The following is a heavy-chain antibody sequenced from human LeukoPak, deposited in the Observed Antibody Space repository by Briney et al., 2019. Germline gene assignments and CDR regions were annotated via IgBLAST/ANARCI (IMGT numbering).Heavy chain of an antibody. V-gene: IGHV4-39*07. Sequence: KPSETLSLTCTVSGGSISSSSYYWGWIRQTPGKGLEWIGGIYYSGSTYYNSSLKSRVTISVDTSKNQFSLKLSSVTAADTAVYYCARDSTIYYFDYWGQGTLVTVSS. CDR2: IYYSGST. D-gene: IGHD2-21*01. J-gene: IGHJ4*02. CDR1: GGSISSSSYY. CDR3: ARDSTIYYFDY.